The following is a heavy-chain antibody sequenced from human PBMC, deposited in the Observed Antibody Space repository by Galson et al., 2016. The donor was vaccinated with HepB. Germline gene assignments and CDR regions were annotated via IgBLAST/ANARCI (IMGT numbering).Heavy chain of an antibody. CDR3: ARVAPTHASWASDVDRRIGIHY. V-gene: IGHV1-18*01. CDR1: GYRFVSFG. J-gene: IGHJ4*02. CDR2: ISAYDGKT. Sequence: SVKVSCKASGYRFVSFGVSWVRQAPGQGLEWMGWISAYDGKTKYAQKIQGRVTMTTDTSTNTAYMELRILRSDDTAVYCCARVAPTHASWASDVDRRIGIHYWCQGTLFTYSS. D-gene: IGHD2-15*01.